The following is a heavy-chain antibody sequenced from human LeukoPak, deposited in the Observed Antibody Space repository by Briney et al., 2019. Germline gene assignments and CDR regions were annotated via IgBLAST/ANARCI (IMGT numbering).Heavy chain of an antibody. V-gene: IGHV3-9*01. D-gene: IGHD3-9*01. Sequence: GGSLRLSCAASGFTFDDYAMHWVRQAPGKGLEWVSGISWNSGSIGYADSVKGRFTISRDNARNSLYLQMNSLRAEDTALYYCAKVSDDILTGYYTSWGQGTLVTVS. CDR3: AKVSDDILTGYYTS. CDR2: ISWNSGSI. CDR1: GFTFDDYA. J-gene: IGHJ4*02.